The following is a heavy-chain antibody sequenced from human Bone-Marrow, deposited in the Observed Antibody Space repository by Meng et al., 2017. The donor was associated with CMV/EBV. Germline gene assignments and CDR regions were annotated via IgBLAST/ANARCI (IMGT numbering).Heavy chain of an antibody. D-gene: IGHD6-13*01. Sequence: SQTLSLTCAVYGGSFSGYYWSWIRQPPGKGLEWIGEINHSGSTYYNPSLKSRVTISVDTSKNQFSLKLSSVTAADTAVYYCARAYSSSWYGHYYYYYGMDVWGQGTTVTVSS. V-gene: IGHV4-34*01. CDR3: ARAYSSSWYGHYYYYYGMDV. CDR1: GGSFSGYY. J-gene: IGHJ6*02. CDR2: INHSGST.